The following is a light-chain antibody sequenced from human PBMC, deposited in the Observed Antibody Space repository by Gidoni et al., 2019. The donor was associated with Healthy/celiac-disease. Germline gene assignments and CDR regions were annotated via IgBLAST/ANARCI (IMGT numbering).Light chain of an antibody. J-gene: IGKJ3*01. CDR1: QSISSW. Sequence: DIQMTQSPSTLSASVGDRVTITCRANQSISSWLAWYQQKPGKAPKLLIYDASSLESGVPSRFSGSGSGTEFTLTISSLQPDDFATYYCQQYNSYPWTFGPGTKVDIK. CDR2: DAS. V-gene: IGKV1-5*01. CDR3: QQYNSYPWT.